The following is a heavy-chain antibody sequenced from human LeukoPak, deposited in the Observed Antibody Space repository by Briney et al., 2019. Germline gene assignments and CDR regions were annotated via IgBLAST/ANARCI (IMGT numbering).Heavy chain of an antibody. D-gene: IGHD2-15*01. CDR3: ARDSGGSLDC. Sequence: SGGSLRLSCAASGFTFSNAWMTWVRQAPGKGLEWVANIKQDGSDKNYVDSVKGRFTISRDNAKNSLYLQMTSLRADDTAVYYCARDSGGSLDCWGQGTLVTVSS. CDR2: IKQDGSDK. J-gene: IGHJ4*02. V-gene: IGHV3-7*01. CDR1: GFTFSNAW.